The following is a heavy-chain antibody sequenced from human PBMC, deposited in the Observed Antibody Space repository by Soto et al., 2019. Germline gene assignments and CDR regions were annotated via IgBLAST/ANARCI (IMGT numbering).Heavy chain of an antibody. CDR2: INAGNGNK. CDR3: VKHHRTRIVAAGVENNRLDP. CDR1: GYTFTSYA. J-gene: IGHJ5*02. V-gene: IGHV1-3*01. Sequence: ASVKVSCKASGYTFTSYAMHWVRQAPGQRLERMGWINAGNGNKKYSQKFQGRVTITRVTSESTAYMELSSLRSEDTAVYFCVKHHRTRIVAAGVENNRLDPWGQGTLVTVSS. D-gene: IGHD6-13*01.